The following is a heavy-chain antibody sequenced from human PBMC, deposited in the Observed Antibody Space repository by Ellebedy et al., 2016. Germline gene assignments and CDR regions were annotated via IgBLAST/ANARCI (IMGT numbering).Heavy chain of an antibody. D-gene: IGHD3-22*01. CDR1: GFTFSSYS. CDR2: ISGSGGST. CDR3: AKDPDYYDSSGL. Sequence: GGSLRLXXAASGFTFSSYSMNWVRQAPGKGLEWVSAISGSGGSTYYADSVKGRFTISRDNSKNTLYLQMNSLRAEDTAVYYCAKDPDYYDSSGLWGQGTMVTVSS. J-gene: IGHJ3*01. V-gene: IGHV3-23*01.